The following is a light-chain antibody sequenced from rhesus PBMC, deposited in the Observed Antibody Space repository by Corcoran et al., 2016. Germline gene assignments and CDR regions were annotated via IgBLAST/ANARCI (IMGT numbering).Light chain of an antibody. CDR1: QSVGSY. CDR3: QQSSNLSS. V-gene: IGKV3-24*04. J-gene: IGKJ2*01. Sequence: ETVVTQSPATLSLSPGERATLSCRASQSVGSYLAWYQQKPGQAPRLHIYGASSRATGIPERVSGSGYGTDFTLTISSREPEDVGVYYCQQSSNLSSVGQGTKVEIK. CDR2: GAS.